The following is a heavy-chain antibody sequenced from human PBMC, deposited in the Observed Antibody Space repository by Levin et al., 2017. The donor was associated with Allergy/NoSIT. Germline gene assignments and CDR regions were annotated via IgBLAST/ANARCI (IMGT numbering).Heavy chain of an antibody. CDR1: GYTFTSYA. Sequence: GESLKISCKASGYTFTSYAMNWVRQAPGQGLEWMGWINTNTGNPTYAQGFTGRFVFSLDTSVSTAYLQISSLKAEDTAVYYCARVLPTTVTNWFDPWGQGTLVTVSS. V-gene: IGHV7-4-1*02. CDR3: ARVLPTTVTNWFDP. CDR2: INTNTGNP. D-gene: IGHD4-11*01. J-gene: IGHJ5*02.